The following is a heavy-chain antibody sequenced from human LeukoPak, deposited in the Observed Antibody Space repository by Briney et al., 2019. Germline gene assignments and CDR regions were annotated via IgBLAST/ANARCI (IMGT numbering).Heavy chain of an antibody. Sequence: GGSLRLSCAASGFIFTTYWMHWVREAPGKGLVWVARINSDGSSTYYADSVKGRFTISRDNSKNTLYLQMNSLRAEDTAVYYCVTSMSGLRYYFDYWGQGTLVTVSS. CDR1: GFIFTTYW. D-gene: IGHD3-3*01. J-gene: IGHJ4*02. CDR2: INSDGSST. CDR3: VTSMSGLRYYFDY. V-gene: IGHV3-74*01.